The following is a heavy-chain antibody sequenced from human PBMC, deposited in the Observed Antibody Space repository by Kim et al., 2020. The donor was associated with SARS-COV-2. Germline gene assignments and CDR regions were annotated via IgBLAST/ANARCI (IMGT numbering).Heavy chain of an antibody. CDR2: T. Sequence: TYYVDSVKGRLTISRDKSKNQMCLQMNSLRAEDTAVYYCASGSGSYIVYWGQGTLVPVSS. D-gene: IGHD3-10*01. J-gene: IGHJ4*02. CDR3: ASGSGSYIVY. V-gene: IGHV3-23*03.